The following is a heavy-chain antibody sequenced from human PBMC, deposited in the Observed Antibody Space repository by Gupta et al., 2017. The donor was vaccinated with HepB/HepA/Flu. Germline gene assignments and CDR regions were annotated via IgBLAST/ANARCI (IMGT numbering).Heavy chain of an antibody. V-gene: IGHV3-30-3*01. Sequence: QVQLVESGGGVVQPGRSLRLSCAASGFTFSSYAMLWVRQAPGKGLEWVAVISYDGSNKYYADSVKGRFTISRDNSKNTLYLQMNSLRAEDTAVYYCARNLDAYYDILTGYYSPLDYWGQGTLVTVSS. D-gene: IGHD3-9*01. CDR2: ISYDGSNK. J-gene: IGHJ4*02. CDR1: GFTFSSYA. CDR3: ARNLDAYYDILTGYYSPLDY.